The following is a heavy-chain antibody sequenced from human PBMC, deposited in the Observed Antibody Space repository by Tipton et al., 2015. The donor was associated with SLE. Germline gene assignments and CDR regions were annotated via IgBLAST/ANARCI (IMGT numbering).Heavy chain of an antibody. Sequence: TLSLTCTVSLYSISSGYYWAWIRQPPGKGLEWIGNIYHSGNTYYNPSLKSRVTISVDTSKNQFSLKLTSVTAPDTAVYYCARGLVTWRGAIVGVDVWGQGTTVNVSS. J-gene: IGHJ6*02. CDR1: LYSISSGYY. V-gene: IGHV4-38-2*02. D-gene: IGHD2-21*02. CDR2: IYHSGNT. CDR3: ARGLVTWRGAIVGVDV.